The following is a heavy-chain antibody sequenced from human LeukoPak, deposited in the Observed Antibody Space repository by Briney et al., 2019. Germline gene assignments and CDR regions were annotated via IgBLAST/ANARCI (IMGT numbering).Heavy chain of an antibody. CDR3: ARGSDDFWSGYSPSY. CDR1: GYTFTGYY. Sequence: ASVKVSCKASGYTFTGYYTHWVRQAPGQGLEWMGWINPNSGGTNYAQKFQGRVNMTRDTSISTAYMELSRLRSDDTAVYYCARGSDDFWSGYSPSYWGQGTLVTVSS. V-gene: IGHV1-2*02. D-gene: IGHD3-3*01. J-gene: IGHJ4*02. CDR2: INPNSGGT.